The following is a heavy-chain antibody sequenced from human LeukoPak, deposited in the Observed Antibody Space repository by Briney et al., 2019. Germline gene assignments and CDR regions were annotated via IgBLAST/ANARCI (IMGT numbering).Heavy chain of an antibody. V-gene: IGHV1-2*02. Sequence: ASVKVSCKTSGYTFSGYYLHWVRQAPGQGLEWMGWINPSSGGTKYVQKFQGRVTMTRDTSISTGYMELSRLRSDDTAVYYCARPIRGSYVEDAFDMWGQGTMVTVSA. CDR2: INPSSGGT. D-gene: IGHD1-26*01. J-gene: IGHJ3*02. CDR1: GYTFSGYY. CDR3: ARPIRGSYVEDAFDM.